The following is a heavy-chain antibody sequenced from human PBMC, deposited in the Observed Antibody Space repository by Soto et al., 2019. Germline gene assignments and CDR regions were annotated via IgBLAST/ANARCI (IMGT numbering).Heavy chain of an antibody. V-gene: IGHV1-69*13. D-gene: IGHD3-22*01. Sequence: SVKVSCKASGGTFSSYAISWVRQAPGQGLEWMGGIIPIFGTANYAQKFQGRVTITADESTSTAYMELSSLRSEDTAVYYCARDSPFGSGYADYYYYYGMDVWGQGTTVTVSS. CDR3: ARDSPFGSGYADYYYYYGMDV. CDR2: IIPIFGTA. J-gene: IGHJ6*02. CDR1: GGTFSSYA.